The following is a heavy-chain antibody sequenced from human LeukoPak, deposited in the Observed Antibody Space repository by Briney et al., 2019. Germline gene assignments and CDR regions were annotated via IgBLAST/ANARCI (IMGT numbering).Heavy chain of an antibody. D-gene: IGHD6-19*01. V-gene: IGHV1-69*05. CDR2: IIPIFGTA. Sequence: SVKVSCKASGGTFSSYAISWVRQAPGQGLEWMGGIIPIFGTANYAQKFQGRVTITTDESTSTAYMELSSLRSEDTAVYYCARVVYSSGFHAFDIWGQGTMVTVSS. CDR1: GGTFSSYA. J-gene: IGHJ3*02. CDR3: ARVVYSSGFHAFDI.